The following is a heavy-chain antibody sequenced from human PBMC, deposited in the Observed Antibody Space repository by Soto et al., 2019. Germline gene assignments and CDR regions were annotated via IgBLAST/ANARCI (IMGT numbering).Heavy chain of an antibody. J-gene: IGHJ4*02. CDR2: INPASGNT. CDR3: SRTGYSTGWYFYFDS. D-gene: IGHD6-19*01. V-gene: IGHV1-3*01. CDR1: GYTFLHYA. Sequence: ASVKVSCKASGYTFLHYAIHWVRQAPGQRPEWMGLINPASGNTQYSQKFQGRFTITRDTSASTAYMELSSLRSEDTAVYFCSRTGYSTGWYFYFDSWDPGSLLTVSS.